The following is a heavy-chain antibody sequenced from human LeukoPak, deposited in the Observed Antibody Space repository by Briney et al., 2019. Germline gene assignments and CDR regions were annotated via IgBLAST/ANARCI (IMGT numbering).Heavy chain of an antibody. J-gene: IGHJ4*02. CDR3: AICGGGVCHKGYSDH. Sequence: GGSLRLSCVGSGFTFSNYNMNWVRQAPGQGLEWVSSISAGSSSTHYADSLKGRFTISRDNAKNSLYLQMNSLRAEDTAVYYCAICGGGVCHKGYSDHWGQGTLVTVSS. D-gene: IGHD2-21*01. CDR1: GFTFSNYN. V-gene: IGHV3-21*01. CDR2: ISAGSSST.